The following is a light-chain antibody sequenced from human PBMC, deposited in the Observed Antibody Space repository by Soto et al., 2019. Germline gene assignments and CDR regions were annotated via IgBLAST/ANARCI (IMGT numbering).Light chain of an antibody. Sequence: EIVMTQSPATLSVSPGERATLSCGASQSVSSNLARYQQKPGQAPRLLIYDVSTRATGIPTRFSGSGSGTEFTLTISSLQSEDFAAYYCQQYNNWPLTFGGGTKVDIK. CDR1: QSVSSN. V-gene: IGKV3D-15*01. CDR3: QQYNNWPLT. J-gene: IGKJ4*01. CDR2: DVS.